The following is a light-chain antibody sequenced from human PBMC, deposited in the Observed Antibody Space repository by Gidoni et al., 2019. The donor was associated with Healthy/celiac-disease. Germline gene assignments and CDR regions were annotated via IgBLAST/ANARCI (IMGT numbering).Light chain of an antibody. J-gene: IGKJ3*01. V-gene: IGKV4-1*01. CDR2: WAS. CDR1: QSVVYSSNNKNY. Sequence: DIVMNKYPDSLAVSLGERATINCKSSQSVVYSSNNKNYLAWYRQKPGQPPKLLIYWASTRESGVPDRFSGSGSGTDFTLTISSLQAEYVSVYYCQQYYSTPFTFGPGTKVDIK. CDR3: QQYYSTPFT.